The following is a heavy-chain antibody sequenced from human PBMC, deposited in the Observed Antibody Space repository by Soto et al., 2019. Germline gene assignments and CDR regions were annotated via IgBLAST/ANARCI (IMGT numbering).Heavy chain of an antibody. CDR1: GFTFSDFG. V-gene: IGHV3-30*19. CDR3: ASPREGQWLVFDH. CDR2: ISKDGLDR. D-gene: IGHD6-19*01. Sequence: PVGSLRLSCVGSGFTFSDFGMHWVRQSPGEGLAWVASISKDGLDRYYSESVKGRFTISRDDSKNTVFLQMNSLKVEDTAAYFCASPREGQWLVFDHWGQRTLVTVSS. J-gene: IGHJ4*02.